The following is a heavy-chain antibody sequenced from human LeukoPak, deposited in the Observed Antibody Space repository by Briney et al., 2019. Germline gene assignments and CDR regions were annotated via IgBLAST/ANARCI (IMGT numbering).Heavy chain of an antibody. CDR1: GFTFSSYW. CDR2: ISSSSSYI. V-gene: IGHV3-21*01. J-gene: IGHJ3*02. Sequence: GGSLRLSCAASGFTFSSYWMHWVRQAPGKGLEWVSSISSSSSYIYYADSVKGRFTISRDNAKNSLYLQMNSLRAEGTAVYYCARVYVGAEDIWGQGTMVTVSS. CDR3: ARVYVGAEDI. D-gene: IGHD1-26*01.